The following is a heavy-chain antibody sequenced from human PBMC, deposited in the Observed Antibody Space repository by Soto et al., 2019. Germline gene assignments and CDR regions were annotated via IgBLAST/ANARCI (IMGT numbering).Heavy chain of an antibody. V-gene: IGHV1-8*01. CDR2: MNPNTGNS. CDR1: GYTFTSYD. D-gene: IGHD1-1*01. J-gene: IGHJ4*02. Sequence: ASVKVSCKASGYTFTSYDIYWVRQATGQGLEWMGWMNPNTGNSGYAQKFQGRVTMTSDSSINTVHMELSSLRFEDTAVYYCARRAETNGWNGFGADKYYFDFWGQGTLVTVSS. CDR3: ARRAETNGWNGFGADKYYFDF.